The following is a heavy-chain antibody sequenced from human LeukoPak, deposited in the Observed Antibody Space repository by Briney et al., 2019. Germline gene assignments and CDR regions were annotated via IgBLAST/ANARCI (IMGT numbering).Heavy chain of an antibody. V-gene: IGHV3-21*01. CDR3: ARGPYYYDSSGYYYASGMDV. CDR1: GFTFNSYS. D-gene: IGHD3-22*01. J-gene: IGHJ6*02. CDR2: ISSSSSYI. Sequence: GGSLRLSCAASGFTFNSYSMNWVRQAPGKGLEWVSSISSSSSYIYYADSVKGRFTISRDNAKNSLYLQMNSLRAEDTAVYYCARGPYYYDSSGYYYASGMDVWGQGTTVTVSS.